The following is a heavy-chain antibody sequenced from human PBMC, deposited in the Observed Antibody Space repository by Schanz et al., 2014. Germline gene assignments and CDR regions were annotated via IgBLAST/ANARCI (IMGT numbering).Heavy chain of an antibody. Sequence: QVQLVQSGAAVKKPGSSVKVSCKASGDTFRSYTINWVRHAPGQGLEWMGRIIPITGITNYAQKFQGRVTFTADKSTSTAFLEVNSLRSEDTAVYYCARAGQDYSDSSGYATYYFGNWGQGTLVTVSS. CDR2: IIPITGIT. CDR3: ARAGQDYSDSSGYATYYFGN. V-gene: IGHV1-69*02. J-gene: IGHJ4*02. D-gene: IGHD3-22*01. CDR1: GDTFRSYT.